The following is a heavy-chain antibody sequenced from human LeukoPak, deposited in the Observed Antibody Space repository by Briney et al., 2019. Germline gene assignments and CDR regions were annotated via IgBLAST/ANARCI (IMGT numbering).Heavy chain of an antibody. CDR1: GFTFSSYS. CDR2: ISSSSSYI. V-gene: IGHV3-21*01. Sequence: GGSLRLSCAASGFTFSSYSMNWVRQAPGKGLEWVSSISSSSSYIYYADSVKGRFTISRDNAKNSLYLQMNSLRAEDTAVYYCASAPYWSYGSGSYYLDYWGQGTLVTVSS. CDR3: ASAPYWSYGSGSYYLDY. D-gene: IGHD3-10*01. J-gene: IGHJ4*02.